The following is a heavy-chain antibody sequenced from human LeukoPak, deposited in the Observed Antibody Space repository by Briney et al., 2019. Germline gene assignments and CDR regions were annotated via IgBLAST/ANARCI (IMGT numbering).Heavy chain of an antibody. V-gene: IGHV4-4*02. CDR2: IYLYGTT. CDR3: AREYSSSSGAIYYFDY. D-gene: IGHD6-6*01. Sequence: SETLSLTCSVSIGSISSSKWWSWVRQSPVKGLEWIGEIYLYGTTNYNPSFTSRVTMSVDRSRNQFSLKLSSVTAADTAVYYCAREYSSSSGAIYYFDYWGQGTLVTVSS. J-gene: IGHJ4*02. CDR1: IGSISSSKW.